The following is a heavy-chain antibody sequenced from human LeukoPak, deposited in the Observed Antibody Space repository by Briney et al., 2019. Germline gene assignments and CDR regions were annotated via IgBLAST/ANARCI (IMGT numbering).Heavy chain of an antibody. V-gene: IGHV1-18*01. J-gene: IGHJ4*02. CDR3: ARDGLWFGELPTNYFDY. Sequence: ASVKVSCKASGYTFTSYGISWVRQAPGQGLEWMGWISAYNGNTNYAQKLQGRVTMTTDTSTSTAYMELRSLRPDDTAVYYCARDGLWFGELPTNYFDYWGQGTLVTVSS. D-gene: IGHD3-10*01. CDR1: GYTFTSYG. CDR2: ISAYNGNT.